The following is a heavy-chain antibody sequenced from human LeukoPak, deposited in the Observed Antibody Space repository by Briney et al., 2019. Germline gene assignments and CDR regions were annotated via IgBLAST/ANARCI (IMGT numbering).Heavy chain of an antibody. CDR3: ARGKEGDDYRHFDY. J-gene: IGHJ4*02. CDR2: INHSGST. D-gene: IGHD4-11*01. Sequence: SETLSLTCAVYDGSISGYYWSWIRPPPQKGLEWIGEINHSGSTNYNQSLKSRVTISVDTSKNKFSLKLSSVTAADTAVYYCARGKEGDDYRHFDYWGQGDLVTVSS. CDR1: DGSISGYY. V-gene: IGHV4-34*01.